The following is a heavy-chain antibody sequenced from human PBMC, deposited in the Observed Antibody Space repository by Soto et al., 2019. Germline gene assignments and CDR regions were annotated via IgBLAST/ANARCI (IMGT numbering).Heavy chain of an antibody. J-gene: IGHJ4*02. D-gene: IGHD2-2*01. CDR2: ISGSGGST. V-gene: IGHV3-23*01. Sequence: EVQLLESGGGLVQPGGSLRLSCAASGFTSSSYAMSWVRQAPGKGLEWVSAISGSGGSTYYADSVKGRFTISRDNSKNTLYLQMNSLRAEDTAVYYCAKDQRDIVVVPAASYDYWGQGTLVTVSS. CDR3: AKDQRDIVVVPAASYDY. CDR1: GFTSSSYA.